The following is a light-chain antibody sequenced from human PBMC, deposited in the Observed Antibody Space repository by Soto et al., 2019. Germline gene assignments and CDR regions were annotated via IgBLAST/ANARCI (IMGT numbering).Light chain of an antibody. CDR2: TAS. CDR3: QQYNSYSPT. Sequence: DIQMTQSPSTLSASVGDRVTITCRASQSISSWLAWYQQKPGKAPKLLIYTASSFESGVPSRFSGSGSGTEFTLTISSLQPDDFETYYCQQYNSYSPTFGQGTKVEIK. V-gene: IGKV1-5*03. CDR1: QSISSW. J-gene: IGKJ1*01.